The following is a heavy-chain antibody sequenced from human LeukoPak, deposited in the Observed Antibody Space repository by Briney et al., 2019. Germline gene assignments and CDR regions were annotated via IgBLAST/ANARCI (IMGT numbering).Heavy chain of an antibody. V-gene: IGHV3-23*01. CDR3: AKPSTYYYDSSGYYFGY. CDR1: GFTFTTYA. Sequence: GGSLRLSCAASGFTFTTYAMSWVRQAPGKGLEWVSSIIGSGSSTYYADSVKGRFTISRDSSKHTLYLQMNSLRAEDTAVYYCAKPSTYYYDSSGYYFGYWGQGTLVTVSS. J-gene: IGHJ4*02. CDR2: IIGSGSST. D-gene: IGHD3-22*01.